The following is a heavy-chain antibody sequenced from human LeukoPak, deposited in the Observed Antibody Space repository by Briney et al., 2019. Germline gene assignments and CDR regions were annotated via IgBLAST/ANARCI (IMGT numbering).Heavy chain of an antibody. D-gene: IGHD3-22*01. CDR2: IYTSGST. Sequence: SETLSLTCTVSGGSISSYYWSWIRQPAGKGLEWSGRIYTSGSTNYNPSLKSRVTMSVDTSKNQFSLKLSSVTAADTAVYYCARFPLAGGAVVKIDPWGQGTLVTVSS. J-gene: IGHJ5*02. CDR3: ARFPLAGGAVVKIDP. V-gene: IGHV4-4*07. CDR1: GGSISSYY.